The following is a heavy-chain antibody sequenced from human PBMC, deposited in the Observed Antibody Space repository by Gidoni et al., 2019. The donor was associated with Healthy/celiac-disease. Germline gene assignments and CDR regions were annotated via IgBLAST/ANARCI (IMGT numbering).Heavy chain of an antibody. CDR2: ILYDGSNT. CDR3: ARDDPPLWFGEFYVQGPRDEDYYYGMDV. D-gene: IGHD3-10*01. J-gene: IGHJ6*02. CDR1: GFTFSSYA. V-gene: IGHV3-30-3*01. Sequence: QVQLVESGGGVVQPGRSLRLSCAASGFTFSSYAMHWVRQAPGKGLEWVAVILYDGSNTYYADSVKCRFTISRDNAKNTLYLQMNSLRAEDTAVYYCARDDPPLWFGEFYVQGPRDEDYYYGMDVWGQGTTVTVSS.